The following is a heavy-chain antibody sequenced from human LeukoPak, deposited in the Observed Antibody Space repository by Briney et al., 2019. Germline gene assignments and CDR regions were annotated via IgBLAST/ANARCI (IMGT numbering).Heavy chain of an antibody. J-gene: IGHJ4*02. CDR1: GYTFTGYY. D-gene: IGHD3-10*01. V-gene: IGHV1-2*02. Sequence: ASVKVSCKASGYTFTGYYMHWVRQAPGQGLEWMGWINPNSGGTNYAQKFQGRATMTRDTSISTAYMELSRLRSDDTAVYYCARDMVRGVTSRFDYWGQGTLVTVSS. CDR2: INPNSGGT. CDR3: ARDMVRGVTSRFDY.